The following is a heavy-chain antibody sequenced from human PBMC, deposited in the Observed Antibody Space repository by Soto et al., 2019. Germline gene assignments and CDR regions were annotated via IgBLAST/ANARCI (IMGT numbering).Heavy chain of an antibody. Sequence: GGSLRLSCAASGFTFSDYYMSWIRQAPGKGLEWVSYISSSGSTIYYADSVKGRFTISRDSAKNSLYLQMNSLRAEDTAVYYCARGAPYYDFWSGYYTNYFDYWGRGTLVTV. D-gene: IGHD3-3*01. CDR3: ARGAPYYDFWSGYYTNYFDY. J-gene: IGHJ4*02. CDR1: GFTFSDYY. V-gene: IGHV3-11*01. CDR2: ISSSGSTI.